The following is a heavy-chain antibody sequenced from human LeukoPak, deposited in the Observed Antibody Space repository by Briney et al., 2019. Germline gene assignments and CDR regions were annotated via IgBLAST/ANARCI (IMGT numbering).Heavy chain of an antibody. V-gene: IGHV5-51*01. D-gene: IGHD5-12*01. CDR2: IYPADSDT. CDR1: GYRFTNSW. CDR3: ARVTYSGYVGFDP. Sequence: GESLKISCKGSGYRFTNSWIGWVRQMPGKGLEWMVIIYPADSDTRYSPSFQGQVTISADKSISTAYLQWSSLEASDTAMYSCARVTYSGYVGFDPWGQGPLVTVSS. J-gene: IGHJ5*02.